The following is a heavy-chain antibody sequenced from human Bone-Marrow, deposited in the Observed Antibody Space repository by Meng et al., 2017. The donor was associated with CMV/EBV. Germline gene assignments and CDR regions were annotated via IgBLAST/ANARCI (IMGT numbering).Heavy chain of an antibody. J-gene: IGHJ5*02. CDR3: AREGYCSSTSCYVGFPLDP. CDR1: GGSISSGDYY. Sequence: SETLSLTCTVSGGSISSGDYYWSWIRQPPGKGLEWIGYIYYSGSTYYNPSLKSRVTISVDTSKNQFSLKLSSVTAADTAVYYCAREGYCSSTSCYVGFPLDPCGQGTLVTVSS. V-gene: IGHV4-30-4*08. D-gene: IGHD2-2*01. CDR2: IYYSGST.